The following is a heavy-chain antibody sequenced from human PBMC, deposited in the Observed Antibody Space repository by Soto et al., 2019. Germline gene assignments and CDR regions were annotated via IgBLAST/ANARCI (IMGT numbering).Heavy chain of an antibody. Sequence: QVQLVQSGAEVKKPGASVKVSCKASGYTFTSYGISWVRQAPGQGLEWMGWISAYNGNTNYAQKRQGRVTMTTGTSTSTAYMEMRSLRSDDTAVYYCARDSVLRLGESDGMDVWGQGTTVTVSS. V-gene: IGHV1-18*01. J-gene: IGHJ6*02. D-gene: IGHD3-16*01. CDR2: ISAYNGNT. CDR1: GYTFTSYG. CDR3: ARDSVLRLGESDGMDV.